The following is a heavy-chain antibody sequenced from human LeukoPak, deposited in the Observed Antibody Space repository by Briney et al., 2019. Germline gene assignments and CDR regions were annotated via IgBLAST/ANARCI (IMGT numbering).Heavy chain of an antibody. CDR1: GFTFISYA. D-gene: IGHD1-26*01. J-gene: IGHJ4*02. CDR3: AKGIVGATVPFDY. Sequence: GGSLRLSCAASGFTFISYAMSWVRQAPGKGLEWVSAISTSGDTSYCADSVKGRFTISRDNSKNTLYLQMNSLRAEDTAVYYCAKGIVGATVPFDYWGQGTLVTVSS. V-gene: IGHV3-23*01. CDR2: ISTSGDTS.